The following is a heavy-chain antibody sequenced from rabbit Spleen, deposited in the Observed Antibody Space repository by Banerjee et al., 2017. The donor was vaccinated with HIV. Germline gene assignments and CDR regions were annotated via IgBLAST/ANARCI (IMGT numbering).Heavy chain of an antibody. J-gene: IGHJ4*01. CDR1: GFSFSSSDY. D-gene: IGHD2-1*01. Sequence: QSLEESGGGLVQPEGSLTLTCKASGFSFSSSDYICWVRQAPGKGLEWISCIAGSSSGFTYSATWATGRFTISKTSSTTVTLQMTSLTVADTATYFCATYVDYDGDFNLWGPGTLVTVS. CDR3: ATYVDYDGDFNL. CDR2: IAGSSSGFT. V-gene: IGHV1S40*01.